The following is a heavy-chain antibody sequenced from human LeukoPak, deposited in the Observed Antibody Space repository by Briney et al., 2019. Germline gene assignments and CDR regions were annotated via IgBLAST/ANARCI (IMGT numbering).Heavy chain of an antibody. CDR2: INAGNGNT. CDR1: GYTFTSYA. Sequence: ASVKVSCKASGYTFTSYAMHWVRQPAGQRLEWMGWINAGNGNTKYSQEFQGRVTITRDTSASTAYMELSSLRSEDMAVYYCARGIYCSGGSCYYFDYWGQGTLVTVSS. J-gene: IGHJ4*02. CDR3: ARGIYCSGGSCYYFDY. V-gene: IGHV1-3*03. D-gene: IGHD2-15*01.